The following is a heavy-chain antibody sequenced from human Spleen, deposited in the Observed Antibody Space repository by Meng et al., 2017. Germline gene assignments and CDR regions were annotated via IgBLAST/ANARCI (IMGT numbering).Heavy chain of an antibody. CDR1: GFTVTSNE. CDR2: ICGDST. V-gene: IGHV3-38-3*01. CDR3: ARSPIDKYDLSALPLDY. Sequence: GGSLRLSCAASGFTVTSNEMSWVRQAPGKGLEWVSSICGDSTYYADSGKGRVTVSRDNSKNTVFLQINSLRAEDTAVYYCARSPIDKYDLSALPLDYWGQGTLVTVSS. D-gene: IGHD3-22*01. J-gene: IGHJ4*02.